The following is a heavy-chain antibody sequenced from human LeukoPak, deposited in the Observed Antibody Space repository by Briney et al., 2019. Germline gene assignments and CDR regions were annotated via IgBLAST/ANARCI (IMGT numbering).Heavy chain of an antibody. V-gene: IGHV1-69*06. CDR2: IIPIFGTA. CDR3: ARALVATVLIDY. J-gene: IGHJ4*02. CDR1: GGTFSSYA. D-gene: IGHD5-12*01. Sequence: ASVKVSCKASGGTFSSYAISWVRQAPGQGLEWMGGIIPIFGTANYAQKFQGRVTITADKSTSTAYMELSSLRSEDTAVYYCARALVATVLIDYWGQGTLVTVSS.